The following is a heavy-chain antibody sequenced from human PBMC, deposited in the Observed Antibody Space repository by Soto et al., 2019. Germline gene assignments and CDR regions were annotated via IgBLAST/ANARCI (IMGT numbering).Heavy chain of an antibody. CDR2: INPSGGST. D-gene: IGHD2-2*01. V-gene: IGHV1-46*01. J-gene: IGHJ6*03. CDR1: GYTFTSYY. Sequence: ASVKVSCKASGYTFTSYYMHWVRQAPGQGLEWMGIINPSGGSTSYAQKFQGRVTMTKNTLYLQMNSLRAEDTAVYYCAKDVKDIVVVPARTYNTTIRVNYYYYYMDVWGKGTTVTVSS. CDR3: AKDVKDIVVVPARTYNTTIRVNYYYYYMDV.